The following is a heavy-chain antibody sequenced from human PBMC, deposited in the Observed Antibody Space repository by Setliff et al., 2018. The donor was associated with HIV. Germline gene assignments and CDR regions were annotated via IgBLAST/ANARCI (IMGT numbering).Heavy chain of an antibody. V-gene: IGHV3-30*02. D-gene: IGHD1-26*01. J-gene: IGHJ4*02. CDR3: AKDLKWSGNYWGGFDC. CDR2: VRFDGSNK. CDR1: GIIFSNYG. Sequence: GGSLRLSCAASGIIFSNYGMHWVRQAPGKGLEWVAYVRFDGSNKDYADSAKGRFTISRDNSKNTLYLQMTSLRVEDTALYYCAKDLKWSGNYWGGFDCWGQGTLVTVSS.